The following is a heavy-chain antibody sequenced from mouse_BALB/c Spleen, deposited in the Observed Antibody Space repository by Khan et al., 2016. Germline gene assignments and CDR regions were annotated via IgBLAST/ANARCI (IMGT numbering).Heavy chain of an antibody. D-gene: IGHD3-1*01. J-gene: IGHJ3*01. CDR3: ARPPTTARDSSCVY. CDR2: INTYTGEP. Sequence: QIQLVQSGPELKKPGETVKISCKASGYTFTNYGMNWVKQSPGKGLKWMGWINTYTGEPTYTDDFKGRFAFSLETSASTAYLQITNLKNEDTATYFCARPPTTARDSSCVYWGQGTLVTVSA. V-gene: IGHV9-3-1*01. CDR1: GYTFTNYG.